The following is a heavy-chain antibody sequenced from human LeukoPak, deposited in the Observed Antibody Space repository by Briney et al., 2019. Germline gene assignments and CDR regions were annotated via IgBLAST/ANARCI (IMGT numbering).Heavy chain of an antibody. D-gene: IGHD1-26*01. CDR1: GFTFSNYG. Sequence: GGSLRLSCAASGFTFSNYGIHWVRQAPGKGLEWVAFIRFDGRNKYYADSVQGRFTISRDNSKNTLFLQMNSLRAEDTAVYYCARGSGPFDYWGQGTLVTVSS. CDR3: ARGSGPFDY. CDR2: IRFDGRNK. J-gene: IGHJ4*02. V-gene: IGHV3-30*02.